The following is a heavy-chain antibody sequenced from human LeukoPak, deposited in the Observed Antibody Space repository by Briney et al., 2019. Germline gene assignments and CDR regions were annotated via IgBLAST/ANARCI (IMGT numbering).Heavy chain of an antibody. CDR2: INAGNGNT. CDR1: GYTFTSYA. Sequence: ASVKVSCKASGYTFTSYAMHWVRQAPGQRLEWMGWINAGNGNTKCSQKFQGRVTITRDTSASTAYMELSSLRSEDTAVYYCARDPGISGLGAFDIWGQGTMVTVSS. CDR3: ARDPGISGLGAFDI. D-gene: IGHD3-10*01. V-gene: IGHV1-3*01. J-gene: IGHJ3*02.